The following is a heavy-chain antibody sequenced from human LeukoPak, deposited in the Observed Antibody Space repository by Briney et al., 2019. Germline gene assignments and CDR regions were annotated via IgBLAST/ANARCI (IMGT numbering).Heavy chain of an antibody. CDR3: ARPRYCTGRSCWCDY. Sequence: GGSLRLSCAASGFTFSDYWMTWVRQAPGKLLEWVANIKFDVSEIYYADSVKGRFTISRDNDKNSLYLQMNDLRAEDSAGYYGARPRYCTGRSCWCDYLGQRALVTVSS. CDR2: IKFDVSEI. J-gene: IGHJ4*02. D-gene: IGHD2-8*02. CDR1: GFTFSDYW. V-gene: IGHV3-7*01.